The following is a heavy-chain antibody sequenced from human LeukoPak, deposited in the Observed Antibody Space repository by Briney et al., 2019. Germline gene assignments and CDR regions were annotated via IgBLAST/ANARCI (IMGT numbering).Heavy chain of an antibody. CDR1: GFTFSSFN. D-gene: IGHD3-9*01. Sequence: PGGSLRLSCPASGFTFSSFNMNWVRQAPGKGLEWVSSITNNSTYIYYADSVKGRFTISRDNAKNSLYLQMNSLRAEDTAVYYCARDGARDYDILTGYYTFDYWGQGTLVTVSS. CDR3: ARDGARDYDILTGYYTFDY. J-gene: IGHJ4*02. V-gene: IGHV3-21*01. CDR2: ITNNSTYI.